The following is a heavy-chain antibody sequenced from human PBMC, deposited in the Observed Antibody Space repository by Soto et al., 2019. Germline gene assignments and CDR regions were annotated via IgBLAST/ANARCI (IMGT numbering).Heavy chain of an antibody. CDR3: VRRVSGNYDY. V-gene: IGHV3-64*01. CDR1: GFTFSSYD. D-gene: IGHD1-7*01. CDR2: ISSNGGTT. Sequence: EVQLAESGGGMVQPGGSLRLSCVASGFTFSSYDMHWVRQAPGKGLEYVSSISSNGGTTYYGNSVKGRFTISRANSKKTLYLQMGSRRAEDMAVYYCVRRVSGNYDYWGQGTLVTVSS. J-gene: IGHJ4*02.